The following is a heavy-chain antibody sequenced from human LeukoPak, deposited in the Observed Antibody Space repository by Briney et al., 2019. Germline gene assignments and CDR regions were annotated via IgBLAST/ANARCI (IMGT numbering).Heavy chain of an antibody. D-gene: IGHD2-2*01. J-gene: IGHJ4*02. CDR3: AREEGYCSSTSCHIDY. CDR1: GYTFTAYY. V-gene: IGHV1-2*02. CDR2: INPSSGGT. Sequence: ASVKVSCKASGYTFTAYYMHWVRQAPGQGLEWMGWINPSSGGTNYAQKFQGRVTMTRDTSISTAYMELSRLRSDDTALYYCAREEGYCSSTSCHIDYWGQGTLVTVSS.